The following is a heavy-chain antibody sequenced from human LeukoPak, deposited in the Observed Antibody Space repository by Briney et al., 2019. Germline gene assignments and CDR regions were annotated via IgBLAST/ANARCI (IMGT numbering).Heavy chain of an antibody. CDR2: IYSGGST. CDR3: AREVHYYDSSGPNYYFDY. D-gene: IGHD3-22*01. Sequence: GGSLRLSCAASGFTFSSYAMSWVRLAPGKGLERVSVIYSGGSTYYADSVKGRFTISRDNSKNPLYLQMNSLRAEDTAVYYCAREVHYYDSSGPNYYFDYWGQGTLVSVSS. V-gene: IGHV3-53*01. J-gene: IGHJ4*02. CDR1: GFTFSSYA.